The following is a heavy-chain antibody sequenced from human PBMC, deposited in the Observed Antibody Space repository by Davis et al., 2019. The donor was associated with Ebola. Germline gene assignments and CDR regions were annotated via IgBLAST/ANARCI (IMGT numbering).Heavy chain of an antibody. CDR2: IYYSGST. Sequence: MPSETLSLTCTVSGGSISSYYWSWIRQPPGKGLEWIGYIYYSGSTYYNPSLKSRVTISVDTSKNQFSLKLSSVTAADTAVYYCARQYSGYDSLDYWGQGTLVTVSS. J-gene: IGHJ4*02. CDR1: GGSISSYY. V-gene: IGHV4-59*08. CDR3: ARQYSGYDSLDY. D-gene: IGHD5-12*01.